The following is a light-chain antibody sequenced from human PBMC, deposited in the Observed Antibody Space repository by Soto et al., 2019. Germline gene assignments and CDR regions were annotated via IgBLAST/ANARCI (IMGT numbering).Light chain of an antibody. J-gene: IGKJ1*01. V-gene: IGKV3-20*01. Sequence: EIVMTQSPATLSVSPWEIATLSCGASQSVSSNYLAWYQQKPGQAPRLLIYGASSRATGIPDRFSGSGSGTDFILIISRLEPEDFAVYYCGRFVSSPPRTFGQGTKVDIK. CDR3: GRFVSSPPRT. CDR2: GAS. CDR1: QSVSSNY.